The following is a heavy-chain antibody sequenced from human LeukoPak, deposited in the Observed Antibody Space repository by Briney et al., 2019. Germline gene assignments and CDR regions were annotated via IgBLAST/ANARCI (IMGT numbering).Heavy chain of an antibody. V-gene: IGHV1-2*02. CDR1: GYSFTGYY. CDR3: AREDNWNYDY. Sequence: ASVKVSCKASGYSFTGYYIHWVRQAPGHGLEWMGWLNPNSGVTKYAQKFQGRVTMTRDTSISTAYMELSSLRSDDTAVYYCAREDNWNYDYWGQGTLVTVSS. D-gene: IGHD1-7*01. J-gene: IGHJ4*02. CDR2: LNPNSGVT.